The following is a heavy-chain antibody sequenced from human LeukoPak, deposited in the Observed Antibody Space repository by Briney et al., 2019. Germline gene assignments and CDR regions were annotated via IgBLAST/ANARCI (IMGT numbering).Heavy chain of an antibody. CDR1: VGSISSYY. Sequence: SETLSLTCSVSVGSISSYYWTWIRQPPGKGLEWIGYIFNTGSTNYNPSLKSRVNISIDTSKSQISLKLRSVTAADTATYYCARYFRGLYAFDMWGQGTMVTVSS. V-gene: IGHV4-59*01. J-gene: IGHJ3*02. CDR2: IFNTGST. CDR3: ARYFRGLYAFDM. D-gene: IGHD3-10*01.